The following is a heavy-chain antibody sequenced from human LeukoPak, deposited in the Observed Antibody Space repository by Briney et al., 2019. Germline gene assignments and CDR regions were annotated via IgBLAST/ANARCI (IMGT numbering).Heavy chain of an antibody. CDR1: GFTFDTYG. CDR3: AKATTYYYDSSGDY. J-gene: IGHJ4*02. D-gene: IGHD3-22*01. V-gene: IGHV3-48*04. CDR2: IGSGGSTI. Sequence: GGSLRLSCAASGFTFDTYGMNWVRQAPGKGLEWLSHIGSGGSTIYYADSVTGRFTISRDNAKNSLYLQMNSLRAEDTALYYCAKATTYYYDSSGDYWGQGTLVTVSS.